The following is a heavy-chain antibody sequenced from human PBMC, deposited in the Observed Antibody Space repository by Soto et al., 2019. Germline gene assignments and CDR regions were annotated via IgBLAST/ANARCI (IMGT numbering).Heavy chain of an antibody. CDR2: ISWNSGSI. CDR3: AKDILYHSSGWGHFDY. CDR1: GFTFDDYA. J-gene: IGHJ4*02. D-gene: IGHD6-19*01. V-gene: IGHV3-9*01. Sequence: GGSLRLSCAASGFTFDDYAMHWVRQAPGKGLEWVSGISWNSGSIGYADSVKGRFTISRDNAKNSLYLQMNSLRAEDTALYYCAKDILYHSSGWGHFDYWGQGTLVTVSS.